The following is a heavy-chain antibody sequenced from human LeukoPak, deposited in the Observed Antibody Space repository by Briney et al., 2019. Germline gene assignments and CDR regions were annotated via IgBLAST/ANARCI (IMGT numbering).Heavy chain of an antibody. CDR2: MNPNSGNT. CDR1: GYTFTSYD. CDR3: ARGTGYSYGYHYYYYYYMDV. Sequence: ASVKVSCKASGYTFTSYDINWVRQATGQGLEWMGWMNPNSGNTGYAQKFQGRVTTTRNTSISTAYMELSSLRSEDTAVYYCARGTGYSYGYHYYYYYYMDVWGKGTTVTVSS. J-gene: IGHJ6*03. D-gene: IGHD5-18*01. V-gene: IGHV1-8*01.